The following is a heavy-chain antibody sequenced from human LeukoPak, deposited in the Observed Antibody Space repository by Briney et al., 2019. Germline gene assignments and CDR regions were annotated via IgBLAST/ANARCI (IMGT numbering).Heavy chain of an antibody. J-gene: IGHJ6*03. D-gene: IGHD3-9*01. V-gene: IGHV3-23*01. CDR2: ISGSGGST. CDR3: AKGAGYSYYYYYYYMDV. Sequence: GGSLRLSCAASGFTFSSYAMSWVRQAPGKGLEWVSAISGSGGSTYYADSVKGRFTISRDNSKNTLYLQMNSLRAEDTAVYYCAKGAGYSYYYYYYYMDVWGKGTTVTVFS. CDR1: GFTFSSYA.